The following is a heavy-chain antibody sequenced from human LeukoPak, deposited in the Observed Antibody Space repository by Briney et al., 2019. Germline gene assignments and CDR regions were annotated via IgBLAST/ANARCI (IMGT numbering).Heavy chain of an antibody. CDR1: GFSVSSNY. CDR3: ARVSSGWYPFDY. CDR2: SNSDGSST. D-gene: IGHD6-19*01. V-gene: IGHV3-74*01. Sequence: PGGSLRLSCAASGFSVSSNYMSWVRQAPGKGLLWVLRSNSDGSSTSYADSVKGRFTISRDNAKNTLYLQMNSLRAEDTAVYYCARVSSGWYPFDYWGQGTLVTVSS. J-gene: IGHJ4*02.